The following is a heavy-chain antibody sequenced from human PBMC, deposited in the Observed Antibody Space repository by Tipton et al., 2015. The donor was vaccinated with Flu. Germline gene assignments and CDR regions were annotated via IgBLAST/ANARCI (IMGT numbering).Heavy chain of an antibody. CDR2: IHRTGNT. V-gene: IGHV4-38-2*01. D-gene: IGHD4-11*01. J-gene: IGHJ5*02. CDR3: ARRDCSNYVSEPKNWFDP. Sequence: TLSLTCSVSGDSVRSDYYWGWIRQPPGKGLEWIGNIHRTGNTYHNPSLKGRVTISVDTSKNQFSLKLSSVTAADTAVYYCARRDCSNYVSEPKNWFDPWGQGTLVTVSS. CDR1: GDSVRSDYY.